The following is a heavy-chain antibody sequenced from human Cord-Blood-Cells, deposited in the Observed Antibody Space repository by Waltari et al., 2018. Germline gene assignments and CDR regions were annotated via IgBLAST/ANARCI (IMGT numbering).Heavy chain of an antibody. J-gene: IGHJ4*02. CDR2: ISYDGSKK. CDR1: GFTFSSYA. V-gene: IGHV3-30-3*01. CDR3: ARGSSGVFDY. Sequence: QVQLVESGGGVVQPGRSLRLSCAASGFTFSSYAMHWVRQAPGKGLEWVAVISYDGSKKYYADSVKGRFTISRDNSKNTLYLQMSSRRAEDTAVYYCARGSSGVFDYWGQGTLVTVSS. D-gene: IGHD3-10*01.